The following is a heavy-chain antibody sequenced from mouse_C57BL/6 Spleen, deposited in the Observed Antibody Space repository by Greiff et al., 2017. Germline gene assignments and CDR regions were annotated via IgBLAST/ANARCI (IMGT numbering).Heavy chain of an antibody. CDR2: ISSGGSYT. V-gene: IGHV5-6*01. CDR3: ARTSYSTLGCAY. J-gene: IGHJ3*01. Sequence: EVNLVESGGDLVKPGGSLKLSCAASGFTFSSYGMSWVRQTPDKRLEWVATISSGGSYTYYPDSVKGRFTISRDNAKNTLYLQMSSLKSEDTAMYYCARTSYSTLGCAYWGQGTLVTVSA. CDR1: GFTFSSYG. D-gene: IGHD2-5*01.